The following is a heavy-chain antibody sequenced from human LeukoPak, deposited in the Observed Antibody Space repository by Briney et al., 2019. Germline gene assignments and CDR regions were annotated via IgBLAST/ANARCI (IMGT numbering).Heavy chain of an antibody. CDR1: GGSISSTDY. V-gene: IGHV4-4*02. J-gene: IGHJ5*02. CDR3: ARVHKYCSGISCYRFDP. Sequence: PSETLSHTCGVSGGSISSTDYWSWVRQPPGKGLEWIGEVDHSGSTKYNPALKSRVTISVDKSKNQFSLKLTSVTAADTAVYYCARVHKYCSGISCYRFDPWGPGTLVSVSS. CDR2: VDHSGST. D-gene: IGHD2-2*01.